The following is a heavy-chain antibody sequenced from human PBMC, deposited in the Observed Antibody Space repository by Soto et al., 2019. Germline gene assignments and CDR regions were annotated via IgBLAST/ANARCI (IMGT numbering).Heavy chain of an antibody. CDR3: ARLWITAGHWNAYYGMDV. CDR1: GGTFSSYA. CDR2: IIPIFGTA. D-gene: IGHD1-1*01. J-gene: IGHJ6*02. Sequence: SVKVSCKASGGTFSSYAISWVRQAPGQGLEWMGGIIPIFGTANYAQKFQGRVTITADESTSTAYMELSSLRSEDTAVYYCARLWITAGHWNAYYGMDVWCQGATVTVSS. V-gene: IGHV1-69*13.